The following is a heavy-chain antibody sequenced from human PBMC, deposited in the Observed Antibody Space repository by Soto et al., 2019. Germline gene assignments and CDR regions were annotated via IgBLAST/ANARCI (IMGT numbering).Heavy chain of an antibody. CDR2: IWYDGSNK. D-gene: IGHD3-3*01. Sequence: GGSTRLSCAASVFPFSSYGMHWVRQAPGKGLEWVAVIWYDGSNKYYADSVKGRFTISRDNSKNTLYLQMNSLRAEDTAVYYCARSQPITIFGVAPPYYYYMDVWGKGTAVTVSS. J-gene: IGHJ6*03. V-gene: IGHV3-33*01. CDR1: VFPFSSYG. CDR3: ARSQPITIFGVAPPYYYYMDV.